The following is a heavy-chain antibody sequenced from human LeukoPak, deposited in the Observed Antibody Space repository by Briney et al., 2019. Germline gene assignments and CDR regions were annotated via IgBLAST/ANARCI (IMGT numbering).Heavy chain of an antibody. J-gene: IGHJ3*02. V-gene: IGHV3-15*01. CDR3: TTVWNCGGDCSDAFDI. CDR2: IKSKTDGGTT. Sequence: GSLRLSCAASGFSFRNAWMSWVRQAPGKGLEWVGRIKSKTDGGTTDYAAPVKGRFTISRDDSKNTLYLQMNSLKTEDTAVYYCTTVWNCGGDCSDAFDIWGQGTMVTVSS. D-gene: IGHD2-21*02. CDR1: GFSFRNAW.